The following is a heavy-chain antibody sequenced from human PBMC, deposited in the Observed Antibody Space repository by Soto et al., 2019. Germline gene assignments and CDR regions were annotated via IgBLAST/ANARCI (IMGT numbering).Heavy chain of an antibody. Sequence: QITLKESGPPLVKPTQTLTLTCTFSGFSLSTSGVGVGWIRQPPGKALEWLALIYWDDDKRYSPSLKSSRTITKDTSKSQVVITMANMDPVDTATYYCEHSPSSLDLYSSSWYHLFGYWGQGTLVTVSS. CDR1: GFSLSTSGVG. J-gene: IGHJ4*02. V-gene: IGHV2-5*02. CDR3: EHSPSSLDLYSSSWYHLFGY. D-gene: IGHD6-13*01. CDR2: IYWDDDK.